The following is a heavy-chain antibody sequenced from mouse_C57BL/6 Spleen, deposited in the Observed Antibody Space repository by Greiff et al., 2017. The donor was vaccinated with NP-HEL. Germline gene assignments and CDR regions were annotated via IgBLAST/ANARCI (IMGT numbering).Heavy chain of an antibody. CDR1: GYTFTSYW. Sequence: QVQLQQPGAELVMPGASVKLSCKASGYTFTSYWMHWVKQRPGQGLEWIGEIDPSDSYTNYNQKFKGKSTLTVDKSSSTAYMQLSSLTSEDSAVYYCARDIYYGSSHWYFDVWGTGTTVTVSS. J-gene: IGHJ1*03. D-gene: IGHD1-1*01. V-gene: IGHV1-69*01. CDR3: ARDIYYGSSHWYFDV. CDR2: IDPSDSYT.